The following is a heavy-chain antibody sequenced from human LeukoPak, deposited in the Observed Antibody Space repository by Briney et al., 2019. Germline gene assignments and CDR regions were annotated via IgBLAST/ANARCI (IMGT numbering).Heavy chain of an antibody. CDR2: INHSGST. V-gene: IGHV4-34*01. D-gene: IGHD3-9*01. J-gene: IGHJ4*02. CDR1: GGSFSGYY. CDR3: ARQHYDILTGYYRPSLRRPYFDY. Sequence: SETLSLTCAVYGGSFSGYYWSWIRQPPGKGLEWIGEINHSGSTNYNPSLKSRVTISVDTSKNQFSLKLSSVTAADTAVYYCARQHYDILTGYYRPSLRRPYFDYWGQGTLVTVSS.